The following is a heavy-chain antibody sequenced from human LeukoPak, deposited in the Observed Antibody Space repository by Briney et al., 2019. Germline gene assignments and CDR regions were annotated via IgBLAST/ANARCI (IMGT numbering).Heavy chain of an antibody. V-gene: IGHV3-13*01. D-gene: IGHD5-18*01. Sequence: GASLRLSCAASGFTFSSYSMSWVRQAPGKGLEWVSAIGTAGDTYYPGSVKGRFTISRENAKNSLYLQMNSLRAGDTAVYYCARDKNSYGLDYWGQGTLVTVSS. CDR3: ARDKNSYGLDY. CDR1: GFTFSSYS. CDR2: IGTAGDT. J-gene: IGHJ4*02.